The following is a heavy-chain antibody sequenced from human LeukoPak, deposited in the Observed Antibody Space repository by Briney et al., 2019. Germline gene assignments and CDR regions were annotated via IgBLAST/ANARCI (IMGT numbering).Heavy chain of an antibody. V-gene: IGHV3-21*01. CDR2: ISGSSNYI. D-gene: IGHD3-9*01. Sequence: PGGSLGLSCAASGFTFSSYSMNWVRQAPGKGLEWVSSISGSSNYIYYADSVNGRVTISRDNAKNSVYLQMNSLRVEDTAVYYCARDHGDELDWLYPCEYWGQGTLVTVSS. CDR1: GFTFSSYS. CDR3: ARDHGDELDWLYPCEY. J-gene: IGHJ4*02.